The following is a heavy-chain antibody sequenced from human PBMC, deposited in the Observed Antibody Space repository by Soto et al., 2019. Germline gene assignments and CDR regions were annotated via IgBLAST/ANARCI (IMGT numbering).Heavy chain of an antibody. D-gene: IGHD5-18*01. CDR2: IIPIFGTA. CDR3: ARDHRVYSYGYYYYYGMDV. Sequence: ASVKVSCKASGGTFSSYAISWVRQAPGQGLEWMGGIIPIFGTANYAQKFQGRVTITADESTSTAYMELSSLRSEDTAVYYCARDHRVYSYGYYYYYGMDVWGQGTTVTVSS. V-gene: IGHV1-69*13. J-gene: IGHJ6*02. CDR1: GGTFSSYA.